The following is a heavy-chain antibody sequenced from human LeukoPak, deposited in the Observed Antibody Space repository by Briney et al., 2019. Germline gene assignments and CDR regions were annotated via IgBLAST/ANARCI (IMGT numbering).Heavy chain of an antibody. D-gene: IGHD1-26*01. J-gene: IGHJ4*02. V-gene: IGHV4-39*07. CDR1: GGSISSSSYY. Sequence: PSETLSLTCTVSGGSISSSSYYWGWIRQPPGKGLDWIGSIYYSGSTYYNPSLKSRVTISVDTSKNQFSLKLSSVTAADTAVYYCASPPSSGSLLYFDYWGQGTLVTVSS. CDR3: ASPPSSGSLLYFDY. CDR2: IYYSGST.